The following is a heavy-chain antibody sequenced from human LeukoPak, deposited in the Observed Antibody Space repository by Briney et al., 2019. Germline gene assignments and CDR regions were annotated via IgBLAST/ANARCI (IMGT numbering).Heavy chain of an antibody. V-gene: IGHV3-48*02. J-gene: IGHJ4*02. D-gene: IGHD1-26*01. CDR1: GLTFSRYI. CDR3: ARDRYRSYDFDS. Sequence: GGSLRLFCAASGLTFSRYIIHWGGQAPGKGLEWVSYISSSSSTIYYADSVKGRFTISRDNAKNSLYLQMNSLRDEDTAVYYCARDRYRSYDFDSWGQGTLVTVSS. CDR2: ISSSSSTI.